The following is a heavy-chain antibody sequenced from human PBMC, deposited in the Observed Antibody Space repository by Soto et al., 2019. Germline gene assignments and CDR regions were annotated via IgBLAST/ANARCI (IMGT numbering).Heavy chain of an antibody. CDR2: IWYDGSNK. J-gene: IGHJ4*02. CDR1: GFTFSTYG. Sequence: XGSLRLSCAASGFTFSTYGMYWVRQAPGKGLEWVAVIWYDGSNKYYGDSVKGRFTISRDNSKNTLYLQMNSLRVEDTAVYYCARSRGYYDSSGYSYYWGQGTLVTVSS. CDR3: ARSRGYYDSSGYSYY. D-gene: IGHD3-22*01. V-gene: IGHV3-33*07.